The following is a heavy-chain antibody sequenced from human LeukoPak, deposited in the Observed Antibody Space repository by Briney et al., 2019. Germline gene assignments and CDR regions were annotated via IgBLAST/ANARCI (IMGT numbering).Heavy chain of an antibody. CDR1: AFTFSASW. D-gene: IGHD5-24*01. CDR2: INEDGSET. J-gene: IGHJ4*02. V-gene: IGHV3-7*01. CDR3: TRDRGWQQFDY. Sequence: GGSLRLSCVASAFTFSASWMTWVRQAPGKGLERVANINEDGSETWYVDSVRGRFTISRDNARNSLYLQMSSLRDDDTAVYYCTRDRGWQQFDYWGQGTLVTVSS.